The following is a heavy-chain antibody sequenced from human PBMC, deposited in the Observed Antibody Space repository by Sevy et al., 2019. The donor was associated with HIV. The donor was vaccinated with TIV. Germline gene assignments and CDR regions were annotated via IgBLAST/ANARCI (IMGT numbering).Heavy chain of an antibody. Sequence: GGSLRLSCAASGFTFSSYGMHWVRQAPGKGLEWVAVISYDGSNKYYADSVKGRFTISRDNSKNTLYLQMNSLRAEDTAVYYCAKDALLWFRELSAGMHVWGQGTTVTVSS. J-gene: IGHJ6*02. CDR2: ISYDGSNK. V-gene: IGHV3-30*18. CDR3: AKDALLWFRELSAGMHV. CDR1: GFTFSSYG. D-gene: IGHD3-10*01.